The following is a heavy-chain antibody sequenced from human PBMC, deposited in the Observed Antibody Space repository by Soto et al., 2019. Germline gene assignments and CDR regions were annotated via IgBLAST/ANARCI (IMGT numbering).Heavy chain of an antibody. D-gene: IGHD6-19*01. CDR2: ICAYNGNT. V-gene: IGHV1-18*04. Sequence: ASVKVSCKASGYTFTSYGISWVRQAPGQGLQWMGWICAYNGNTNSAQQLQGRVTMTTDTSTSTAYMELRSLRSDDTAVYYCARVRAVAGKGHWFDTWCQGTLVTV. CDR1: GYTFTSYG. CDR3: ARVRAVAGKGHWFDT. J-gene: IGHJ5*02.